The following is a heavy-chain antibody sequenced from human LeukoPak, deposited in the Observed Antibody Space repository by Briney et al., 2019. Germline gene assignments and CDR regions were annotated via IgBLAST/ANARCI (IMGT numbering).Heavy chain of an antibody. CDR1: GYSFSNYW. CDR3: ARMRSSTSPFDY. Sequence: GESLKISCKGSGYSFSNYWVAWVRQMPGKVLEWMGIIYPGDSDTRYSPSFQAQVTISVDRSTSTAYLQWSSLKASDTAIYYCARMRSSTSPFDYWGQGALVTVSS. D-gene: IGHD2-2*01. V-gene: IGHV5-51*01. CDR2: IYPGDSDT. J-gene: IGHJ4*02.